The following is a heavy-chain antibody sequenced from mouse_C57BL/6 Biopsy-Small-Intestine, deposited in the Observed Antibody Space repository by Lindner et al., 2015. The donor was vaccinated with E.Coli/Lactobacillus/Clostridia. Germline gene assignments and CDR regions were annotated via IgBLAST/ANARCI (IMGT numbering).Heavy chain of an antibody. J-gene: IGHJ4*01. CDR1: GYSFTDYN. D-gene: IGHD2-3*01. CDR3: ARKRDGYYYAMDY. CDR2: INPNYGTT. V-gene: IGHV1-39*01. Sequence: VQLQESGPEVVKPGASVKISCKASGYSFTDYNMSWVKQSNGKSLEWIGVINPNYGTTNYNQKFEGKATLTVDQSSSTAYMQLNSLTSEDSAVYYCARKRDGYYYAMDYWGQGTSVTVSS.